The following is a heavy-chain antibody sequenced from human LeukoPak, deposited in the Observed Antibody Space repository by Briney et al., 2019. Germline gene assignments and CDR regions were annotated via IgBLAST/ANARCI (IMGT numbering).Heavy chain of an antibody. J-gene: IGHJ4*02. D-gene: IGHD2-21*02. CDR3: AKDRLLNCRGDCYIFDY. V-gene: IGHV3-11*01. CDR1: GFTFSDYY. CDR2: ISSSGRTV. Sequence: GGSLRLSCAASGFTFSDYYISWIRQAPGKGLEWISYISSSGRTVDQADSVKGRITISRDNAKNSVYLQVNGLRTEDTAVYYCAKDRLLNCRGDCYIFDYWGQGTVVTVSS.